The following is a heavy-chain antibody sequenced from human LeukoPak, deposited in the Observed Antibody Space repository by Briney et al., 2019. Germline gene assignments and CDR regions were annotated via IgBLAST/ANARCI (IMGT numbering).Heavy chain of an antibody. D-gene: IGHD3-22*01. CDR1: GFTFSSYW. CDR3: ARALYDSSGYYFDY. CDR2: ISGSSIYI. J-gene: IGHJ4*02. V-gene: IGHV3-21*01. Sequence: PGGSLRLSCAASGFTFSSYWMSWVRQASGKGLEWVSSISGSSIYINYADSVKGRFTISSDNAKNSLYLQMNSLRAEDTAVYYCARALYDSSGYYFDYWGQGTLVTVSS.